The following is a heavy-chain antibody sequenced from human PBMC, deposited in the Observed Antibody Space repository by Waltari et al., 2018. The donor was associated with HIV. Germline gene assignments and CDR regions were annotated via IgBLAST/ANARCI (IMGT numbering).Heavy chain of an antibody. CDR3: ARKSTTVADNWFDP. CDR1: GGSFSGYY. D-gene: IGHD4-17*01. J-gene: IGHJ5*02. V-gene: IGHV4-34*01. Sequence: QVQLQQWGAGLLKPSETLSLTCAVYGGSFSGYYWSWLRPPPGKGLEWIGEINHSGSTNYNPSLKSRVTISVDTSKNQFSLKLSSVTAADTAVYYCARKSTTVADNWFDPWGQGTLVTVSS. CDR2: INHSGST.